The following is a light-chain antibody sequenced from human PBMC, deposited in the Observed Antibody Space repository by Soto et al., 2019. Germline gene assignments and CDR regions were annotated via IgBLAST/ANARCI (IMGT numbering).Light chain of an antibody. CDR3: QQRSNLPYT. J-gene: IGKJ2*01. CDR2: DAS. Sequence: EIVLTQSPATLSLSPGERATLSCRASQSVSRDLAWYQQKPGQAPRLLIYDASNRATGIPARFSASGSGTDFTLIIGSLEPEDFAVYYCQQRSNLPYTFGQGTKLEIK. CDR1: QSVSRD. V-gene: IGKV3-11*01.